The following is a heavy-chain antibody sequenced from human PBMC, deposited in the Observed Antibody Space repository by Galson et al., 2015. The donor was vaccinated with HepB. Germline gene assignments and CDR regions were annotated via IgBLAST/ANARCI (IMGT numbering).Heavy chain of an antibody. CDR3: ARDRCSSTRCPYNWFDP. D-gene: IGHD2-2*01. CDR1: GFTFSNYI. J-gene: IGHJ5*02. V-gene: IGHV3-30-3*01. Sequence: SLRLSCAASGFTFSNYILHWVRQAPGKGLEWLALISDDGGNKYYADSVKGRFTISRDNSKNTLYLQMNSLRPEDTSVYYCARDRCSSTRCPYNWFDPWGQGTLVTVSS. CDR2: ISDDGGNK.